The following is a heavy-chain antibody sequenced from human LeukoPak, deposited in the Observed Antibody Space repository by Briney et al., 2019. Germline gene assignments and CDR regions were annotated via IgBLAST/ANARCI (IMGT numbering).Heavy chain of an antibody. CDR3: ARESGSSAYYPDY. V-gene: IGHV3-30*04. Sequence: GGSLRLSCAASGFTFSSYAMHWVRQAPGKGLEWVAFISYDGSNKYYADSVKGRFTISRDNSKNTLYLQMNSLRAEDTAVYSCARESGSSAYYPDYWGQGTLVTVSS. CDR2: ISYDGSNK. J-gene: IGHJ4*02. D-gene: IGHD3-22*01. CDR1: GFTFSSYA.